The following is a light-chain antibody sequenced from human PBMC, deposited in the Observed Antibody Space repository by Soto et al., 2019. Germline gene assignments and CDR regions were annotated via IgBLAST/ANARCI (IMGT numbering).Light chain of an antibody. J-gene: IGKJ2*01. Sequence: EIVLTQSPGTLSLSPGERATLSCRASQSISSSYLAWYQQKPGQAPRLLIYGASSRATGIPDRFSGSGSGTDFTLTISRLEPEDVAVDYCQQDGGSPPYTFGQGTKLEIK. CDR2: GAS. V-gene: IGKV3-20*01. CDR1: QSISSSY. CDR3: QQDGGSPPYT.